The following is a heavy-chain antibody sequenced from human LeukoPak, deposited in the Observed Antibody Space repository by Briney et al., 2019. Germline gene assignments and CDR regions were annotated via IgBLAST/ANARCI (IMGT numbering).Heavy chain of an antibody. V-gene: IGHV1-18*01. CDR3: ARGSVRGNWSDP. D-gene: IGHD3-10*01. CDR2: INTNNGNT. CDR1: GYPFTTYG. Sequence: ASVKVSCKASGYPFTTYGITWVRQVPGQGLEWVGWINTNNGNTNYAQKFQGRVIMAADTSKTTASMELRSLRSDDTAVYYCARGSVRGNWSDPWGQGTLVTVSS. J-gene: IGHJ5*02.